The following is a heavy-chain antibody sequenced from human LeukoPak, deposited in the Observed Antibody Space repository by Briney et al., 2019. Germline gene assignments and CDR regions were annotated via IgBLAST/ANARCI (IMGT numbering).Heavy chain of an antibody. V-gene: IGHV1-2*04. CDR2: INPKSGGA. CDR3: VTNRRPGAFDF. D-gene: IGHD1-14*01. J-gene: IGHJ3*01. CDR1: GFTFTAYY. Sequence: ASVKASCRTSGFTFTAYYMYWVRQAPGLGLEWMGWINPKSGGAHYAAKFQGSINMTANTSITTVYMELSRLTSDDTAIYYCVTNRRPGAFDFWGQGTVVTVSS.